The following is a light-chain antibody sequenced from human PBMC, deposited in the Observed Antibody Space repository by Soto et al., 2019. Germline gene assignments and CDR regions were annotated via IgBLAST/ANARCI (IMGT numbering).Light chain of an antibody. V-gene: IGKV3-11*01. CDR1: QSVSSY. CDR2: DAS. Sequence: EIVLTQSPATLSLSPGERATLSCRASQSVSSYLAWYQQKPGQAPRLLIYDASNRATGIPARFSGSGSWTDFTLTISSLEPEDFAVYYCQQRSNWPSWTFGQGTKV. CDR3: QQRSNWPSWT. J-gene: IGKJ1*01.